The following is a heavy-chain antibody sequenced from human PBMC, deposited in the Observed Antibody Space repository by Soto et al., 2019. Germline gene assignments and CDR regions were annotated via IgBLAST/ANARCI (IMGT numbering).Heavy chain of an antibody. CDR1: VFTFSSYA. V-gene: IGHV3-23*01. CDR3: AKDYRDYYGSGSYFWFDP. J-gene: IGHJ5*02. Sequence: GGSLRLSFAASVFTFSSYAMSWVRQAPGKGLEWVSAISGSGGSTYYADSVKGRFTISRDNSKNTLYLQMNSLRAEDTAVYYCAKDYRDYYGSGSYFWFDPWGQGTLVTVSS. D-gene: IGHD3-10*01. CDR2: ISGSGGST.